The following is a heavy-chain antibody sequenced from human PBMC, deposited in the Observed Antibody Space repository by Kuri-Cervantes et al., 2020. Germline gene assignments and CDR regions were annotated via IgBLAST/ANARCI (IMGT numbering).Heavy chain of an antibody. D-gene: IGHD1-26*01. CDR2: ISYDGSNK. J-gene: IGHJ6*02. CDR3: AKDQVPRGELGGAHYYYYGMDV. V-gene: IGHV3-30*18. CDR1: GFTFSSYG. Sequence: GESLKISCAASGFTFSSYGMHWVRQAPGKGLEWVAVISYDGSNKYYADSVKGRFTISRDNSKNTLYLQMNSLSAEDTAVYYCAKDQVPRGELGGAHYYYYGMDVWGQGTMVTVSS.